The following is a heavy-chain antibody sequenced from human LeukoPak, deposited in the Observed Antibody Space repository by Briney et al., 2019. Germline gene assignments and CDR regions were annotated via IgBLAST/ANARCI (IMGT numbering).Heavy chain of an antibody. J-gene: IGHJ6*02. Sequence: GGSLRLSCAASGFTFSSYDMHWVRQARGKGLEWVSAIGTAGDTYYPGSVKGRFTISRENAKNSLYLQMNSLRAGDTAVYYCARAIGMAPAYYYGMDVWGQGTTVTVSS. V-gene: IGHV3-13*01. D-gene: IGHD1-14*01. CDR1: GFTFSSYD. CDR3: ARAIGMAPAYYYGMDV. CDR2: IGTAGDT.